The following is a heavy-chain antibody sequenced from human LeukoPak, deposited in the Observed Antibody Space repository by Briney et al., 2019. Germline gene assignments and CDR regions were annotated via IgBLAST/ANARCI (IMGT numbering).Heavy chain of an antibody. CDR2: IYSGGST. V-gene: IGHV3-53*01. CDR1: GFTVSSNY. CDR3: AREGSWSRRYYFDY. Sequence: GGSLRLSCAASGFTVSSNYMSWFRQAPGKGLEWVSVIYSGGSTYYADSVKGRFTISRDNSKNTLYLQMNSLRAEDTAVYYCAREGSWSRRYYFDYWGQGTLVTVSS. J-gene: IGHJ4*02. D-gene: IGHD6-13*01.